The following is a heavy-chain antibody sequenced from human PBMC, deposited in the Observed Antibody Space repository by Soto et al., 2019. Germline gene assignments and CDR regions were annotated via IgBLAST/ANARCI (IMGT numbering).Heavy chain of an antibody. CDR3: ARAIAARPGSYYFDY. V-gene: IGHV1-69*02. CDR1: GGTFSSYT. J-gene: IGHJ4*02. D-gene: IGHD6-6*01. Sequence: ASVKVSCKASGGTFSSYTISWVRQAPGQGLEWMGRIIPILGIANYAQKFQGRVTITADKSTSTAYMELSSLRSEDTAVYYCARAIAARPGSYYFDYWGQGTLVTVSS. CDR2: IIPILGIA.